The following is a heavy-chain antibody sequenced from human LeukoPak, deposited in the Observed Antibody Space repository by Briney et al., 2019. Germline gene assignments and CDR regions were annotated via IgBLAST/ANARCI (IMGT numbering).Heavy chain of an antibody. CDR1: GYTFTGYY. CDR2: INPNSGGT. D-gene: IGHD3-22*01. Sequence: VASVKVSCKASGYTFTGYYMHWVRQAPGQGLEWMGWINPNSGGTNYAQKFQGRVTMTRDTSISTAYMELSRLRSDDTAVYYCAKDAPGPLHYYDSSGYDDAFDIWGQGTMVTVSS. CDR3: AKDAPGPLHYYDSSGYDDAFDI. V-gene: IGHV1-2*02. J-gene: IGHJ3*02.